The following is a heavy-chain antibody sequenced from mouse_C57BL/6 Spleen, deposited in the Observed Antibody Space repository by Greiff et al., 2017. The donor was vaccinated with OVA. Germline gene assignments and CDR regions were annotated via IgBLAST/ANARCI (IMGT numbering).Heavy chain of an antibody. CDR1: GFNIKDDY. CDR2: IDPENGDT. Sequence: VQLQQSGAELVRPGASVKLSCTASGFNIKDDYMHWVKQRPEQGLEWIGWIDPENGDTEYASKFQGKATITADTSSNTAYLQLSSLTSEDTAVYDCTTGITTVVATRGWGQGTTLTVSS. V-gene: IGHV14-4*01. J-gene: IGHJ2*01. CDR3: TTGITTVVATRG. D-gene: IGHD1-1*01.